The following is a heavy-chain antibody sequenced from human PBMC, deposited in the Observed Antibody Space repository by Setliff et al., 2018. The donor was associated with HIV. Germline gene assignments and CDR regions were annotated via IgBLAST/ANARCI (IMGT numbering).Heavy chain of an antibody. CDR2: IRYDGSNK. J-gene: IGHJ4*02. CDR1: GFTFSTYG. Sequence: GGSLRLSCAASGFTFSTYGMHWVRQAPGKGLEWVAFIRYDGSNKYYADSVKGRFTVSRDNSKNTLYLQMNSLRAEDTAMYYCAKTQTVITVYGPFDSWGQGALVTVSS. D-gene: IGHD4-4*01. CDR3: AKTQTVITVYGPFDS. V-gene: IGHV3-30*02.